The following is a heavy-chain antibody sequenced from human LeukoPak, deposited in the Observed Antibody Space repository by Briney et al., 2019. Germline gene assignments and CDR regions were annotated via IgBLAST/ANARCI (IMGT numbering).Heavy chain of an antibody. J-gene: IGHJ5*02. V-gene: IGHV3-7*01. Sequence: LPGGSLRLSCAASGFTFSDYWMSWVRQAPGKGLEWVANIKQDGSEKHYVDSLRGRFTISRDNPKNSLDLQMNSLRAEDTAVYFCARDLYYFDSSGYYASDLWGQGTLVTVSS. D-gene: IGHD3-22*01. CDR1: GFTFSDYW. CDR3: ARDLYYFDSSGYYASDL. CDR2: IKQDGSEK.